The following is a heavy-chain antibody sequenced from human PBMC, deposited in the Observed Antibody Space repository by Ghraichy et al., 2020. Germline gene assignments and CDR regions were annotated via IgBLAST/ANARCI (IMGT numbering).Heavy chain of an antibody. CDR2: ISGSGGST. J-gene: IGHJ4*02. D-gene: IGHD5-18*01. V-gene: IGHV3-23*01. Sequence: GESLNTSCAASGFTFSSYAMSWVRQAPGKGLEWVSAISGSGGSTYYADSVKGRFTISRDNSKNTLYLQMNSLRAEDTAVYYCAKVDTAMVLNRGYFDYWGQGTLVTVSS. CDR3: AKVDTAMVLNRGYFDY. CDR1: GFTFSSYA.